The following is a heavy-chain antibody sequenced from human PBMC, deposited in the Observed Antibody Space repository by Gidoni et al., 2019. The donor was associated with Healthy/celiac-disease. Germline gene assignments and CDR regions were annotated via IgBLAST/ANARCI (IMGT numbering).Heavy chain of an antibody. CDR3: ARAPSSSWAPRG. Sequence: QVQLQQWAAGLLKLSDTLSLSCAVYGGSFSGYYWSWIRQPPGKGLEWIGELNHSGSTNYNPSLKSRVTISVDTSKNQFSLKLSSVTAADTAVYYCARAPSSSWAPRGWGQGTLVTVSS. V-gene: IGHV4-34*01. J-gene: IGHJ4*02. CDR2: LNHSGST. CDR1: GGSFSGYY. D-gene: IGHD6-13*01.